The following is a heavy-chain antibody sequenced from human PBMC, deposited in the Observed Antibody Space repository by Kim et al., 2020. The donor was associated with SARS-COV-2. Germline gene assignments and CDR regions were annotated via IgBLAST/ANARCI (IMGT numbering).Heavy chain of an antibody. Sequence: SVKVSCKASGGTFSSYAISWVRQAPGQGLEWMGRIIPIFGIANYAQKFQGRVTITADKSTSTAYMELSSLRSEDTAVYYCARVRYSSSSYYYYYYMDVRGKGTTVTVSS. CDR1: GGTFSSYA. CDR2: IIPIFGIA. J-gene: IGHJ6*03. CDR3: ARVRYSSSSYYYYYYMDV. V-gene: IGHV1-69*04. D-gene: IGHD6-6*01.